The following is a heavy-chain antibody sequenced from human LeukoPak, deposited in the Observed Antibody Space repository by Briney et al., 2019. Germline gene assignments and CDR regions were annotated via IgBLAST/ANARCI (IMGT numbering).Heavy chain of an antibody. J-gene: IGHJ3*02. D-gene: IGHD5-18*01. Sequence: ASVKVSCKASGYTFTGYYIHWVRQAPGQGLEWMGRINPNSGGTTYAQKFRGRVTMTRDTSINTAYMELSRLRSDDTAVYYCARGYSYGYGYAFDIWGQGTMVTVSS. CDR2: INPNSGGT. V-gene: IGHV1-2*06. CDR1: GYTFTGYY. CDR3: ARGYSYGYGYAFDI.